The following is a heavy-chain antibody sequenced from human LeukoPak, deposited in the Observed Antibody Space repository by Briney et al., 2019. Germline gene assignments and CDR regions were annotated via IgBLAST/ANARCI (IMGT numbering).Heavy chain of an antibody. J-gene: IGHJ4*02. CDR2: VNSDGSNT. CDR3: AIPYSRSVYSY. CDR1: GFTFSSYW. Sequence: GGSLRLSCAASGFTFSSYWMHWVRQVPGKGLVWVSSVNSDGSNTNYADSVQGRFTISRDNAKNTLYLQMNSLRAEDTAVYYCAIPYSRSVYSYWGQGTLVTVSS. D-gene: IGHD1-26*01. V-gene: IGHV3-74*01.